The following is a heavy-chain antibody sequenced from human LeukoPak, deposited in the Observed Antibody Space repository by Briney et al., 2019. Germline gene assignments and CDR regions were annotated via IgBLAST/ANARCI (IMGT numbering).Heavy chain of an antibody. CDR3: ARAPSEIGGYYPEYFRH. D-gene: IGHD3-3*01. Sequence: GGSLRLSCAASGFTFSTYCMHWVRQAPGKGLVWVSRIKSDGSTNYADSVKGRFTISRDNAKYTLSLQMNSLRPEDTGVYFCARAPSEIGGYYPEYFRHWGQGTLVTVSS. J-gene: IGHJ1*01. CDR2: IKSDGST. V-gene: IGHV3-74*01. CDR1: GFTFSTYC.